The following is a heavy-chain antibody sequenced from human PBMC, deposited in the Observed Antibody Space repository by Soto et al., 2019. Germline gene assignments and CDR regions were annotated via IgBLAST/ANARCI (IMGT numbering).Heavy chain of an antibody. D-gene: IGHD4-17*01. Sequence: PSETLSLTCTVSGGSISSGGYYWSWIRQHPGKGLEWIGYIYYSGSTYYNPSLKSRVTISVDTSTSTVYMELSSLRSEDTAVYYCARGWVVDTVTTFTPWGQGTLVTVSS. CDR3: ARGWVVDTVTTFTP. J-gene: IGHJ4*02. CDR1: GGSISSGGYY. V-gene: IGHV4-31*03. CDR2: IYYSGST.